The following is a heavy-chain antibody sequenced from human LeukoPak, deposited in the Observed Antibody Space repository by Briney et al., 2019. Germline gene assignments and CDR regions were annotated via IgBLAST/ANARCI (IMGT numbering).Heavy chain of an antibody. CDR2: IKQDGSEK. J-gene: IGHJ4*02. V-gene: IGHV3-7*01. CDR1: GFTFSSYW. CDR3: ARGVPYDSWSGPHYSDY. Sequence: GGSLRLSCAASGFTFSSYWMSWVRQAPGKGLEWVANIKQDGSEKYYVDSVKGRFTISRDNAKNSLYLQMNSLRAEDTAVYYCARGVPYDSWSGPHYSDYWGQGTLVTVSS. D-gene: IGHD3-3*01.